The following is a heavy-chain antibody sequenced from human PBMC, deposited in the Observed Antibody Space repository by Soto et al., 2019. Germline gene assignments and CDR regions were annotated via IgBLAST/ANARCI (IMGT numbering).Heavy chain of an antibody. CDR1: GGTFSSYT. Sequence: QVQLVQSGAEVKKPGSSVKVSCKASGGTFSSYTISWVRQAPGQGLEWMGRIIPILGIANYAQKFQGRVTITADKSTSTAYMELSSLRSEDTAVYYCAREYSGYDSSLYYYYYYMDVWGKGTTVTVSS. CDR3: AREYSGYDSSLYYYYYYMDV. CDR2: IIPILGIA. J-gene: IGHJ6*03. V-gene: IGHV1-69*08. D-gene: IGHD5-12*01.